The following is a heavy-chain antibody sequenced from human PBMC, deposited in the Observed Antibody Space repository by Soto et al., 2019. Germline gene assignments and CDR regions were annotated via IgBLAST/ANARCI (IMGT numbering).Heavy chain of an antibody. CDR2: IYYSGST. J-gene: IGHJ4*02. CDR1: GGSISSGGYY. V-gene: IGHV4-31*03. D-gene: IGHD6-6*01. Sequence: SETLSLTCTVSGGSISSGGYYWSWIRQHPGKGLEWIGYIYYSGSTYYNPSLKSRVTISVDTSKNQFSLKLSSVTAADTAVYYCASSIAARRVYFDYWGQGTLVTVSS. CDR3: ASSIAARRVYFDY.